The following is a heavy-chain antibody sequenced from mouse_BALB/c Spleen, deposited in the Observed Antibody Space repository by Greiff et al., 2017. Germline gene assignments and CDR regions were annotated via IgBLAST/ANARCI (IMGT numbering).Heavy chain of an antibody. CDR2: IYPSDSYT. CDR1: GYTFTSYW. V-gene: IGHV1-69*02. J-gene: IGHJ1*01. CDR3: TSGFPHWYFDV. Sequence: QVHVKQPGAELVRPGASVKLSCKASGYTFTSYWINWVKQRPGQGLEWIGNIYPSDSYTNYNQKFKDKATLTVDKSSSTAYMQLSSPTSEDSAVYYCTSGFPHWYFDVWGAGTTVTVSS.